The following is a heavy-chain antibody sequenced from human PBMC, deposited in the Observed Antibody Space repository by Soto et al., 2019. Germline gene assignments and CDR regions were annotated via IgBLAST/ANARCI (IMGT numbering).Heavy chain of an antibody. CDR2: IYYSGST. Sequence: SETLSLTCTVSGGSISSSSYYWGWIRQPPGKGLEWIGSIYYSGSTYYNPSLKSRVTISVDTPKNQFSLKLSSVTAADTAVYYCARQGLLWFGEFSDYWGQGTLVTVSS. V-gene: IGHV4-39*01. D-gene: IGHD3-10*01. CDR1: GGSISSSSYY. J-gene: IGHJ4*02. CDR3: ARQGLLWFGEFSDY.